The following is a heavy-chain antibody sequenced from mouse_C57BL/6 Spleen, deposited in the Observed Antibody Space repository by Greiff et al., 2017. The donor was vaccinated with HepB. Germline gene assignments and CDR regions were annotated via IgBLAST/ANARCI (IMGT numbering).Heavy chain of an antibody. V-gene: IGHV3-6*01. CDR3: AREGNYGSSYWYFDV. CDR1: GYSITSGYY. J-gene: IGHJ1*03. D-gene: IGHD1-1*01. Sequence: VQLKESGPGLVKPSQSLSLTCSVTGYSITSGYYWNWIRQFPGNKLEWMGYISYDGSNNYNPSLKNRISITRDTSKNQFFLKLNSVTTEDTATYYCAREGNYGSSYWYFDVWGTGTTVTVSS. CDR2: ISYDGSN.